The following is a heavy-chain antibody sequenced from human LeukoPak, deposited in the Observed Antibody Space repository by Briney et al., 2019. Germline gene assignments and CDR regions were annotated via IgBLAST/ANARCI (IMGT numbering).Heavy chain of an antibody. CDR1: GYTFISYY. CDR3: AREESTTVRRVIIPPDY. V-gene: IGHV1-46*01. D-gene: IGHD3-10*01. J-gene: IGHJ4*02. Sequence: ASVKVSCKASGYTFISYYIHWVRQAPGQGLEWMGIINPSAGTTNYAQKIQGRVTMTRDTSTSTVFMELSSLTSEDTAVYYCAREESTTVRRVIIPPDYWGQGTLVTVSS. CDR2: INPSAGTT.